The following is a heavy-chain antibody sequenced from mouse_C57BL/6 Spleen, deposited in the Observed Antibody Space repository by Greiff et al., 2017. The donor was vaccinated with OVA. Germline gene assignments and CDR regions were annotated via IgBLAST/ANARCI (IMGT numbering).Heavy chain of an antibody. CDR2: IWSDGST. CDR1: GFSLTSYG. J-gene: IGHJ3*01. CDR3: ARHEGYDYDGAWFAY. Sequence: QVQLQQSGPGLVAPSQSLSITCTVSGFSLTSYGVHWVRQPPGKGLEWLVVIWSDGSTTYNSALKSRLSISKDNSKSQVFLKMNSLQTDDTAMYYCARHEGYDYDGAWFAYWGQGTLVTVSA. V-gene: IGHV2-6-1*01. D-gene: IGHD2-4*01.